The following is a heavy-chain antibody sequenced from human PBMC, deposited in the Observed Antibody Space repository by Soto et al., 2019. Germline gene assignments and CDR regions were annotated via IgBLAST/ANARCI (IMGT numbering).Heavy chain of an antibody. V-gene: IGHV5-51*01. Sequence: PGESVKISCKGSGYSFTSYWIGWVRQMPGKGLEWMGIIYPGDSDTRYSPSFQGQVTISADKSISTAYLQWSSLKASDTAMYYCARSAIVLVPAAVHAFDIWGQGTMVTVSS. CDR1: GYSFTSYW. D-gene: IGHD2-2*01. J-gene: IGHJ3*02. CDR3: ARSAIVLVPAAVHAFDI. CDR2: IYPGDSDT.